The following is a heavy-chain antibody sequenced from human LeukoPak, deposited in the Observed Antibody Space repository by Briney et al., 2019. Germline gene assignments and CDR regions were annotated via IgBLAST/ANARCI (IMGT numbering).Heavy chain of an antibody. V-gene: IGHV1-2*04. Sequence: ASVNVSCKASGYTFTGYYMHWVRQAPGQGLEWMGWINPNSGGTNYAQKFQGWVTMTRDTSISTAYMELSRLRSDDTAVYCCARDIAVAGTAGPYYYGMDVWGQGTTVTVSS. D-gene: IGHD6-19*01. CDR1: GYTFTGYY. CDR2: INPNSGGT. CDR3: ARDIAVAGTAGPYYYGMDV. J-gene: IGHJ6*02.